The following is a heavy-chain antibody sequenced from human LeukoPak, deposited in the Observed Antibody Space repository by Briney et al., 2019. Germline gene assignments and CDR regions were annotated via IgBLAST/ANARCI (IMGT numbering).Heavy chain of an antibody. CDR3: AKALTSGWYLDAFNI. V-gene: IGHV3-48*01. CDR1: GFTFRTYS. CDR2: ISSTSRPI. J-gene: IGHJ3*02. D-gene: IGHD6-19*01. Sequence: TGGSLRLSCAASGFTFRTYSMNWVRQAPGKGLEWVSYISSTSRPIYYADSVKGRFTISRDNVRNSLYLQMSSLRAEDTAVYYCAKALTSGWYLDAFNIWGQGTMVTVSS.